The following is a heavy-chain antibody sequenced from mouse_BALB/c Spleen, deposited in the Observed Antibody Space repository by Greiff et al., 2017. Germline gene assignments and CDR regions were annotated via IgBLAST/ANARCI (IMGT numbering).Heavy chain of an antibody. Sequence: QVQLQQSAAELARPGASVKMSCKASGYTFTSYTMHWVKQRPGQGLEWIGYINPSSGYTEYNQKFKDKTTLTADKSSSTAYMQLSSLTSEDSAVYYCARGGLGNFYAMDYWGQGTSVTVSS. D-gene: IGHD2-1*01. CDR2: INPSSGYT. V-gene: IGHV1-4*02. J-gene: IGHJ4*01. CDR3: ARGGLGNFYAMDY. CDR1: GYTFTSYT.